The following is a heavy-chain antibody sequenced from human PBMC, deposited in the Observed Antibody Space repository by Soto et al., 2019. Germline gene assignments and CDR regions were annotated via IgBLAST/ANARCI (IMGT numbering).Heavy chain of an antibody. D-gene: IGHD6-6*01. CDR3: ATHFRGLVYYYYYGMDV. Sequence: PSETLSLTCTVSGGSISSSSYYWGWIRQPPGKGLEWIGSIYYSGSTYYNPSLKSRVTISVDTSKNQFSLKLSSVTAADTAVYYCATHFRGLVYYYYYGMDVWGQGTTVTVSS. CDR2: IYYSGST. J-gene: IGHJ6*02. V-gene: IGHV4-39*01. CDR1: GGSISSSSYY.